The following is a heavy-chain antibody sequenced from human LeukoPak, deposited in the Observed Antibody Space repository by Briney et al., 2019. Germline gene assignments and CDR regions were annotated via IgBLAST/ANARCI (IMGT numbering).Heavy chain of an antibody. D-gene: IGHD5-24*01. CDR3: AKRGEMAKKNPLDY. CDR2: ISGSGGST. Sequence: GGSLRLSCAASGFTFSSYAMSWVRQAPGKGLEWVSAISGSGGSTYYADSVKGRFTISRGNSKNTLYLQMNSLRAEDTAVYYCAKRGEMAKKNPLDYWGQGTLVTVSS. V-gene: IGHV3-23*01. J-gene: IGHJ4*02. CDR1: GFTFSSYA.